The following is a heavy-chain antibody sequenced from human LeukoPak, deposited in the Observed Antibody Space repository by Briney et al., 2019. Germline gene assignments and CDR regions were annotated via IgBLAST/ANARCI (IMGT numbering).Heavy chain of an antibody. V-gene: IGHV4-59*08. CDR2: IYYSGST. Sequence: SETLSLTCTVSGGSISSYYWSWIRQPPGKGLEWIGYIYYSGSTNYNPSLKSRVTISVDTSKNRFSLKLSSVTAADTAVYYCAAHSGYSYGPFDYWGQGTLVTVSS. CDR3: AAHSGYSYGPFDY. CDR1: GGSISSYY. J-gene: IGHJ4*02. D-gene: IGHD5-18*01.